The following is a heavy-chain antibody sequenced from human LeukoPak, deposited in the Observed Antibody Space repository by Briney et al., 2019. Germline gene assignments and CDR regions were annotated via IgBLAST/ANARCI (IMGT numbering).Heavy chain of an antibody. V-gene: IGHV3-23*01. CDR1: GFTFSNYG. CDR3: AKRGSGWYLDY. CDR2: VSGGGSST. J-gene: IGHJ4*02. Sequence: GGSLRLSRAASGFTFSNYGMTWVRQAPGKGLEWVSVVSGGGSSTYYAGSVKGRFIISGDNSENTLYLQMNSLRAEDTAIYYCAKRGSGWYLDYWGQGTLVTVSS. D-gene: IGHD6-19*01.